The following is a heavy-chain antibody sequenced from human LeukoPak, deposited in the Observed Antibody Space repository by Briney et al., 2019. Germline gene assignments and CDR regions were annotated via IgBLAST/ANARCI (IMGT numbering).Heavy chain of an antibody. J-gene: IGHJ3*02. Sequence: SETLSLTCTVSGGSISSSSYYWGWIRQPPGKGLEWIGSIYYSGSTYYNPSLKSRVTISVDTSKNQFSLKLSSVTAADTAVYYCARHRTMIALGAFDIWGQGTMGTVSS. V-gene: IGHV4-39*01. D-gene: IGHD3-22*01. CDR1: GGSISSSSYY. CDR2: IYYSGST. CDR3: ARHRTMIALGAFDI.